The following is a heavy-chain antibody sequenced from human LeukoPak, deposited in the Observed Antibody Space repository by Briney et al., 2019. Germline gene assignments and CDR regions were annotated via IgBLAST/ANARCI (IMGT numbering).Heavy chain of an antibody. J-gene: IGHJ4*02. CDR3: ARGARYCSGGTCTDY. CDR2: ISGSGGSA. CDR1: GFTFSSYA. D-gene: IGHD2-15*01. V-gene: IGHV3-23*01. Sequence: PGGSLRLSCAASGFTFSSYAMSWVRQAPGKGLEWVSAISGSGGSAYYADSVKGRFTISRDTSKNTLYLQMNSLRAEDTAVYYCARGARYCSGGTCTDYWGQGTLVTVSS.